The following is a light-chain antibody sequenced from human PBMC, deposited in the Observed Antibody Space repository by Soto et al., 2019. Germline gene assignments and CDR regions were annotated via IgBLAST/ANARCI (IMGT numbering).Light chain of an antibody. Sequence: EIVMTQSPATLSVSPGETVTLSCRASQSMSRNLAWYQQKPGQAPRLLIYGASNRATGIPDRFSGSGSGTDFTLTISRLEPEDFAVYYCQQYGSSGTFGQGTKVDIK. CDR1: QSMSRN. CDR3: QQYGSSGT. V-gene: IGKV3-20*01. J-gene: IGKJ1*01. CDR2: GAS.